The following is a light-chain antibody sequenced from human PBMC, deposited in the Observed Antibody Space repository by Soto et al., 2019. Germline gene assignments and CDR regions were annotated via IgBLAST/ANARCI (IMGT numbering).Light chain of an antibody. Sequence: QSALTQPASVSGSPGQSITISCTGTSSDVGSYNYVSWYQQHPGKAPKLMIYDVRNRPSGVSNRFSGSKSGNTASLTISGLQAEDEADYYCRSYTSSSTLVFGGGTKLTVL. CDR3: RSYTSSSTLV. V-gene: IGLV2-14*01. CDR1: SSDVGSYNY. J-gene: IGLJ3*02. CDR2: DVR.